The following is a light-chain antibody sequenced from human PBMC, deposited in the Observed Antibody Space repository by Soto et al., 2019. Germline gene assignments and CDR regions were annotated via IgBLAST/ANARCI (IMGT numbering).Light chain of an antibody. J-gene: IGKJ1*01. CDR2: DAP. CDR3: QQYNSYSRT. CDR1: QSISSR. Sequence: DIQMTQSPSTLSASVGDRVTITCRASQSISSRLAWYQQKPGKAPKHLIYDAPRLESGGPSRFSGRGSGTEFTLTIISLQPDDLATYYCQQYNSYSRTFGQGTKVEIK. V-gene: IGKV1-5*01.